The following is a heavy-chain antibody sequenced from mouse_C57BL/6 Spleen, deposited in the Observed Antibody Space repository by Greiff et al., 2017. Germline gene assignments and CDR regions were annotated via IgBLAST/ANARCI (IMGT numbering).Heavy chain of an antibody. J-gene: IGHJ2*01. CDR2: IDPNSGGT. V-gene: IGHV1-72*01. D-gene: IGHD1-1*01. CDR1: GYTFTSYW. Sequence: QVQLQQPGAELVKPGASVKLSCKASGYTFTSYWMHWVKQRPGRGLEWNGRIDPNSGGTKYNEKFKSKATLTVDKPSSTAYMQLSSLTSEDSAVYYCARSHYYGSSPYYFDYWGQGTTLTVSS. CDR3: ARSHYYGSSPYYFDY.